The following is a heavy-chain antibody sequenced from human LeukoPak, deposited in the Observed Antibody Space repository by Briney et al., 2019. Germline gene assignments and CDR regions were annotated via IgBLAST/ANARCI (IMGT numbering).Heavy chain of an antibody. Sequence: ASVKVSCKASGYTFTNYDINWVRRATGQGLEWMGWMNPNSGNTGYAQKFQGRVTMTRSTSISTAYMELSSLTSEDTAVYYCARVSLGYCSGGTCYFQDHWGQGTLVTVSS. J-gene: IGHJ4*02. CDR1: GYTFTNYD. CDR3: ARVSLGYCSGGTCYFQDH. V-gene: IGHV1-8*01. D-gene: IGHD2-15*01. CDR2: MNPNSGNT.